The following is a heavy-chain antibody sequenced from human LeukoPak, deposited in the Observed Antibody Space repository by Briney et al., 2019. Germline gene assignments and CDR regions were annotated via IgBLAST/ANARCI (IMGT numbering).Heavy chain of an antibody. CDR1: GYTFTSYG. CDR2: ISAYNGNT. Sequence: ASVKVSCKASGYTFTSYGISWVRQAPGQGLEWMGWISAYNGNTNYAQKLQGRVTMTTDTSTSTAYMELSSLRSEDTAVYYCATEIVANYGGDSDYWGQGTLVTVSS. J-gene: IGHJ4*02. D-gene: IGHD4-23*01. CDR3: ATEIVANYGGDSDY. V-gene: IGHV1-18*01.